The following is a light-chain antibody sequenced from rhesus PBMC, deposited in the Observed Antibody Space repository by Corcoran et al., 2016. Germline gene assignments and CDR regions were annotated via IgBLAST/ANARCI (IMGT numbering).Light chain of an antibody. V-gene: IGKV1-22*01. CDR3: HQYSSRPYS. CDR1: QGISSW. CDR2: KAS. J-gene: IGKJ2*01. Sequence: DIQMTQSPSSLSASVGDTVTITCRASQGISSWLAWYQQKPGKAPKLLIYKASSLQSGVPSRLSGSGSGTDFTLPISSLQSEDFATYYCHQYSSRPYSFGQGTKVEIK.